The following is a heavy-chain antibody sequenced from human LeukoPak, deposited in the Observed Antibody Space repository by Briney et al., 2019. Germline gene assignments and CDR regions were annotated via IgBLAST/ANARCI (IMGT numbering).Heavy chain of an antibody. V-gene: IGHV3-30*04. CDR2: ISYDGSDK. Sequence: GGSLRLSCAASGFTFRSYAVHWVRQAPGKGLEWVAVISYDGSDKYYADSVKGRFTISRDNSKNTVYLQMNSLRAEDTAVYYCARGQAHDYGDLYYFDYWGQGTLVTVSS. CDR1: GFTFRSYA. D-gene: IGHD4-17*01. CDR3: ARGQAHDYGDLYYFDY. J-gene: IGHJ4*02.